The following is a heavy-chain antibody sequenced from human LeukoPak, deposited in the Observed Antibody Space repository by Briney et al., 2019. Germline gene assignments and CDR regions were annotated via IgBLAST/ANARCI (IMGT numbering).Heavy chain of an antibody. CDR3: AGRVTGYSSGYVY. CDR2: ISGSGGSI. CDR1: GFTFSSYA. Sequence: GGSLRLSCAASGFTFSSYAMSWVRQAPGKGLEWVSAISGSGGSIYYADSVKGRFTISRDNSKNTLYLQMNSLRAEDTAVYYCAGRVTGYSSGYVYWGQGTLVTVSS. D-gene: IGHD5-18*01. J-gene: IGHJ4*02. V-gene: IGHV3-23*01.